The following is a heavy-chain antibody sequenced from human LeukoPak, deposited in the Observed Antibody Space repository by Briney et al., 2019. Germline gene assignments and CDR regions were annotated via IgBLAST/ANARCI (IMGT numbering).Heavy chain of an antibody. V-gene: IGHV3-66*01. CDR1: GFTVSSKY. J-gene: IGHJ4*02. CDR3: ARLNFGDDY. D-gene: IGHD4-17*01. Sequence: GGSLRLSCVASGFTVSSKYINWVRQAPGKGLEWVSLIYGSTSADYADSVKGRFTISRDNSMNTVYLQMNSLRAEDTAIYYCARLNFGDDYWGQGTLVAVSS. CDR2: IYGSTSA.